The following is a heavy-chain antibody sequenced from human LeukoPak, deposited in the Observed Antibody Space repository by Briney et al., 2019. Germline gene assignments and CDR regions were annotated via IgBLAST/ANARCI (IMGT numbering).Heavy chain of an antibody. J-gene: IGHJ5*02. CDR2: ISAYNGNT. Sequence: ASVKVSCKASGYTFTSYGISWVRQAPGQGLEWMGWISAYNGNTNYAQKLQGRVTMTTDTSTSTAYMELRSLRSDDTAVYYCARAKRKIMVRGVIIEGNWFDPWGQRTLVTVYS. V-gene: IGHV1-18*04. CDR3: ARAKRKIMVRGVIIEGNWFDP. D-gene: IGHD3-10*01. CDR1: GYTFTSYG.